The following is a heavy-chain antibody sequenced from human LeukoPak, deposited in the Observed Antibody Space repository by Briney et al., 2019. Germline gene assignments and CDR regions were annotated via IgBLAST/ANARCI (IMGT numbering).Heavy chain of an antibody. D-gene: IGHD6-19*01. Sequence: SETLSLTCTVSGYSISSGYYWGWIRQPPGKGLAWIGYIYYSGSTNCNPSLKSRVTISVDTSKNQFSLKLSSVTVADTAVYYCARLWAGTDYYYYYMDVWGKGTTLTVSS. CDR3: ARLWAGTDYYYYYMDV. V-gene: IGHV4-61*01. J-gene: IGHJ6*03. CDR1: GYSISSGYY. CDR2: IYYSGST.